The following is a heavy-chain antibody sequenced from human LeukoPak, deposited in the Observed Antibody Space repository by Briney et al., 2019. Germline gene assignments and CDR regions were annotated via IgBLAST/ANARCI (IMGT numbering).Heavy chain of an antibody. Sequence: GGSLRLSCAASGFTFSDYYMSWIRQAPGKGLEWVSYISSSGSTIYYADSVKGRFTISRDNAKNSLYLQMNSLRAEDTAVYYCARATTEAGISASGTAYWGQGTLVTVSS. V-gene: IGHV3-11*04. D-gene: IGHD6-13*01. CDR3: ARATTEAGISASGTAY. J-gene: IGHJ4*02. CDR1: GFTFSDYY. CDR2: ISSSGSTI.